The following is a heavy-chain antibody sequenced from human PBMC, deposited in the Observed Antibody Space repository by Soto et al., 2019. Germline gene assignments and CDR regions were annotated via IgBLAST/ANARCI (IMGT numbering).Heavy chain of an antibody. D-gene: IGHD6-13*01. CDR3: ARHAGNSWKGDYFDY. J-gene: IGHJ4*02. V-gene: IGHV5-51*01. CDR2: IDPNDSQT. CDR1: VYSFSSSW. Sequence: GQSLKISCQASVYSFSSSWSGWVRQMPGKGLEWMGIIDPNDSQTIYSPSFQGQVTISADKSIDTAYLQWSSLKTSDTAMYYCARHAGNSWKGDYFDYWGQGALVTVSS.